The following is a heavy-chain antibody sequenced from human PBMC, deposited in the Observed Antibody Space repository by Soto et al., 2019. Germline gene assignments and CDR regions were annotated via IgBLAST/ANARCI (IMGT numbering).Heavy chain of an antibody. V-gene: IGHV4-39*01. CDR2: IYYSGST. D-gene: IGHD2-2*01. CDR1: GGSISSSSYY. J-gene: IGHJ6*02. Sequence: PSETLSLTCTVSGGSISSSSYYWGWIRQPPGKGLEWIGSIYYSGSTYYNPSLKSRVTISVDTSKNQFSLKLSSVTAADTAVYYCARAAIRLYYYGMDVWGQGPRSPSP. CDR3: ARAAIRLYYYGMDV.